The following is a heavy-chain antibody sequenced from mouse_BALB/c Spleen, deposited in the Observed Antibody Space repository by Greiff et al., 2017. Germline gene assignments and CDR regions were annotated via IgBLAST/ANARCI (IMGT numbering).Heavy chain of an antibody. CDR2: ISSGGSYT. J-gene: IGHJ3*01. D-gene: IGHD2-1*01. Sequence: EVMLVESGGGLVKPGGSLKLSCAASGFTFSSYAMSWVRQSPEKRLEWVAEISSGGSYTYYPDTVTGRFTISRDNAKNTLYLEMSSLRSEDTAMYYCAGGGNYRGFAYWGQGTLVTVSA. CDR3: AGGGNYRGFAY. CDR1: GFTFSSYA. V-gene: IGHV5-9-4*01.